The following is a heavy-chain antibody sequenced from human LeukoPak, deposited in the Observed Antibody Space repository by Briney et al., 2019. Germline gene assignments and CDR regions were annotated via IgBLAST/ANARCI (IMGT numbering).Heavy chain of an antibody. D-gene: IGHD3-9*01. CDR3: ARSPHILTGENFDY. Sequence: APLKFSCKASGYTSIGYYMHWGRQAPGQGLEWMGWINPKHGDTNYAQKFQDRVSMTRDTSISTAYMHLSRLRSADTAVYYCARSPHILTGENFDYWGQGTLLTVSS. V-gene: IGHV1-2*02. CDR1: GYTSIGYY. CDR2: INPKHGDT. J-gene: IGHJ4*02.